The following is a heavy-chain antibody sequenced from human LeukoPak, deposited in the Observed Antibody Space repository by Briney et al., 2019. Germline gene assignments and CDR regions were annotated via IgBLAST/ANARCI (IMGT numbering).Heavy chain of an antibody. CDR1: GFTFSDYY. Sequence: GGSLRLSCAASGFTFSDYYMSWIRQAPGKGLEWVSYINPSGSSLYYADSVKGRVTISRDNAKNSLYLQMNSLRAEDTAVYYCARDQSNYFDYWGQGTLVTVSS. J-gene: IGHJ4*02. CDR3: ARDQSNYFDY. V-gene: IGHV3-11*04. CDR2: INPSGSSL.